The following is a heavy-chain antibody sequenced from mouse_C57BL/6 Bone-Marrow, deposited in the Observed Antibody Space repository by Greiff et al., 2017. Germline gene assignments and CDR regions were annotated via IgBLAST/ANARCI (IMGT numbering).Heavy chain of an antibody. V-gene: IGHV2-2*01. Sequence: QVQLQQSGPGLVQPSQSLSITCTVSGFSLTSYGVHWVRQSPGKGLEWLGVIWSGGSTDYNAAFISRLSISKDKSKSQVFFKMNSLQADDTAIYYCARRGDDYDWFAYWGQGTLVTVSA. CDR3: ARRGDDYDWFAY. CDR1: GFSLTSYG. CDR2: IWSGGST. D-gene: IGHD2-4*01. J-gene: IGHJ3*01.